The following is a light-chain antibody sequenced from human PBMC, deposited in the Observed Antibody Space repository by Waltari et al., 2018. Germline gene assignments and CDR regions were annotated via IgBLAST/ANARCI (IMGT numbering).Light chain of an antibody. Sequence: QSALTQPPSASGSPGQPVTISCTGTNSDVGTSNYVSWFQQHPGRAPKLLIYEVNKRPSGVPDRFSGSKSDNRASLTVSGLQADDEAVYHCSSYAGSNTLVFGGGTKLTVL. CDR1: NSDVGTSNY. J-gene: IGLJ2*01. CDR2: EVN. V-gene: IGLV2-8*01. CDR3: SSYAGSNTLV.